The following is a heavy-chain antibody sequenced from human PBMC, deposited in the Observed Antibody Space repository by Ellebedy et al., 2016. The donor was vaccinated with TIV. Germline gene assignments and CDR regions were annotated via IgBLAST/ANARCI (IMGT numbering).Heavy chain of an antibody. V-gene: IGHV5-51*01. Sequence: GGSLRLXCRGSGYSFTIYWIGWVRQMPGKGLEWMGIIYPGDSDTRYSPSFQGQVTISADKSISTAYLQWSSLKASDTAMYYCARTNDYYMDVWGKGTTVTVSS. CDR2: IYPGDSDT. CDR3: ARTNDYYMDV. D-gene: IGHD2-8*01. CDR1: GYSFTIYW. J-gene: IGHJ6*03.